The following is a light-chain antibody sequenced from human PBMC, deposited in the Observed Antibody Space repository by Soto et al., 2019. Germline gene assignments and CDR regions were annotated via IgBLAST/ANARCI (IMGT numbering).Light chain of an antibody. V-gene: IGLV2-14*01. Sequence: QSVLTQPASVSGSPGQSITISCTGTEVGAHRFVSWYQQVPGTAPKLLIYEVIKRPSGISPRFSGSKAGNTASLTISGLQADDEADYFCSTYTSASTSFGGGTTLTVL. CDR1: EVGAHRF. CDR2: EVI. CDR3: STYTSASTS. J-gene: IGLJ2*01.